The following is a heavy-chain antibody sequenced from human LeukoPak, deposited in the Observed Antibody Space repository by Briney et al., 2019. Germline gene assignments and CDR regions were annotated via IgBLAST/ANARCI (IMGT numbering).Heavy chain of an antibody. Sequence: ASVKVSCKASAYSFTGYCMHWTRQAPGQGLEWVGWINPNSGGTNYAQKFQGRVTMTRDTSISAAYMEPSRLRSDDTAVYYCARLIRIEEQSDYWGQGTLVTISS. CDR3: ARLIRIEEQSDY. J-gene: IGHJ4*02. D-gene: IGHD1/OR15-1a*01. V-gene: IGHV1-2*02. CDR1: AYSFTGYC. CDR2: INPNSGGT.